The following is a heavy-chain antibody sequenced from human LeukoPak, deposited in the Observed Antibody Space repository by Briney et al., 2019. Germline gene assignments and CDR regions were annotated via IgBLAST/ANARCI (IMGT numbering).Heavy chain of an antibody. CDR2: IHAGGST. V-gene: IGHV4-61*02. CDR3: TRGSIAYYYMDV. J-gene: IGHJ6*03. D-gene: IGHD3-22*01. Sequence: SETLSLTCTVSGGSIRSGSYYWSWIRQPAGKGLEWIGRIHAGGSTNYNPSLKSRVTISVDTSKNQFSLKLSSVTAADTAVYYCTRGSIAYYYMDVWGKGTTVTISS. CDR1: GGSIRSGSYY.